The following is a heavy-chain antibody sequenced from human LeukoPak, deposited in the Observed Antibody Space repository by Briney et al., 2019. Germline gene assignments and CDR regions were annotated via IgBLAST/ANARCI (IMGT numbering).Heavy chain of an antibody. J-gene: IGHJ6*02. CDR1: GGSISSYY. V-gene: IGHV4-59*01. Sequence: SETLSLTCTVSGGSISSYYWSWIRQPPGKGLEWIGYIYYSGSTNYNPSLKSRVTISVDTSKNQFSLKLNSLTAADTAMYYCARAGGTNYYYYGMDVWGQGTTVTVSS. CDR3: ARAGGTNYYYYGMDV. CDR2: IYYSGST. D-gene: IGHD1-14*01.